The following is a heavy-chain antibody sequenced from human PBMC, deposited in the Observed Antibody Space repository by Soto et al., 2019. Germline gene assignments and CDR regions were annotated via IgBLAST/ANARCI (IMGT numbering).Heavy chain of an antibody. CDR2: ISSSSGYI. Sequence: EVQLVESGGGLVNPGGSLRLSCAASGFTFSAYSMNWVRQAPGKGLEWVSSISSSSGYISYADSVKGRFPISRDNPRNSLYLQMNSLRAEDTAVYYCAREALATVPPSWGQGTLVTVSS. CDR3: AREALATVPPS. J-gene: IGHJ5*02. D-gene: IGHD1-1*01. CDR1: GFTFSAYS. V-gene: IGHV3-21*01.